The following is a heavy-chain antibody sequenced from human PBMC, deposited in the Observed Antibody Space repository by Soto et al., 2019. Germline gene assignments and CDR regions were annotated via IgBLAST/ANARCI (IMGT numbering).Heavy chain of an antibody. J-gene: IGHJ4*02. V-gene: IGHV3-7*04. Sequence: EVQLVESGGDLVQPGGSLRLSCAASGFTFSTYWMTWVRQVPGKGLEWVAHIRPDGSEAGYVDSVKGRFTISRDNDKNSGHLHMSSLRVDDTAVYYCAREGWGSLLDHWGLGTLVTVSS. D-gene: IGHD7-27*01. CDR1: GFTFSTYW. CDR2: IRPDGSEA. CDR3: AREGWGSLLDH.